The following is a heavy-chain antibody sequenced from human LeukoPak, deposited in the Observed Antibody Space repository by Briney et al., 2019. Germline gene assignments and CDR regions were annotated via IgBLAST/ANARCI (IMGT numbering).Heavy chain of an antibody. CDR3: ARAGYSSDKGSRYYYDSSGYPRGNYFDY. V-gene: IGHV4-59*12. D-gene: IGHD3-22*01. CDR2: IYYSGST. J-gene: IGHJ4*02. CDR1: GGSISSYY. Sequence: SETLSLTCTVSGGSISSYYWSWIRQPPGKGLEWIGYIYYSGSTNYNSSLKSRVTISVDTSKNQFSLKLSSVTAADTAVYYCARAGYSSDKGSRYYYDSSGYPRGNYFDYWGQGTLVTVSS.